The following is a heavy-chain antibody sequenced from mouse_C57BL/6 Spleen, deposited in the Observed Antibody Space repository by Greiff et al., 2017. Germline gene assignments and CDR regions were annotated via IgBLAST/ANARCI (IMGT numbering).Heavy chain of an antibody. CDR2: ISSGGSYT. CDR3: ARIYYDYAWFAY. J-gene: IGHJ3*01. V-gene: IGHV5-6*02. Sequence: DVKLVESGGDLVKPGGSLKLSCAASGFTFSSYGMSWVRQTPDKRLEWVATISSGGSYTYYPDRVKGRFTISRDNAKNTLYRQMRSLKSEDTAMYYGARIYYDYAWFAYWGQGTLVTVAA. D-gene: IGHD2-4*01. CDR1: GFTFSSYG.